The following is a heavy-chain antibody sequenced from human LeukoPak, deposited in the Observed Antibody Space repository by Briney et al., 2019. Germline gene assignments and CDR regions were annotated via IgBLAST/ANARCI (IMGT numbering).Heavy chain of an antibody. Sequence: PSETLSLTCTVSGDSITTYFWSWIRQPPGKGREWMGYIYYSGTTNYNPSLKSRVTISVDTSKSQVSLKLSSVTAADTAVYYCARHCLSTGTTGCYYYGMDVWGQGTTVTVSS. V-gene: IGHV4-59*01. J-gene: IGHJ6*02. CDR1: GDSITTYF. D-gene: IGHD1-1*01. CDR3: ARHCLSTGTTGCYYYGMDV. CDR2: IYYSGTT.